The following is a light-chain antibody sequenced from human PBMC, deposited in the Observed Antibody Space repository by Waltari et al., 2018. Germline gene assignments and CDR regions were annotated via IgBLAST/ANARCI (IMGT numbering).Light chain of an antibody. J-gene: IGKJ1*01. CDR3: QQYFSSPWT. V-gene: IGKV4-1*01. Sequence: IVMTQSPDSLTVSLVEMATINCKSRQTVFYSSKNKDYLVWYQQKPGQPPKVLLSWASTRESGVPDRFSGSGSGTDFTLTISSLQAEDVATYYCQQYFSSPWTFGKGTKVEIK. CDR2: WAS. CDR1: QTVFYSSKNKDY.